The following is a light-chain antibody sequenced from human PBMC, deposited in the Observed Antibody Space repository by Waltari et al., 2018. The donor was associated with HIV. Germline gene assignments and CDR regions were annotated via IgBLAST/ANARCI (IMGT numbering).Light chain of an antibody. CDR1: TSNLGAGYD. J-gene: IGLJ2*01. CDR3: QSYDRGLSGPV. Sequence: QSVLRQPPSVSGAPGQRVTLHCVGSTSNLGAGYDVHWYQHVPGTGPKLLIYSDTKRPSGVPDRFSGSKSGTSGFLAITGLQADDEADYYCQSYDRGLSGPVFGGGTKLTVL. CDR2: SDT. V-gene: IGLV1-40*01.